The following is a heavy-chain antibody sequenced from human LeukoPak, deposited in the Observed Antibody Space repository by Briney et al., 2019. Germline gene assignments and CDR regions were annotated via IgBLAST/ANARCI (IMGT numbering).Heavy chain of an antibody. V-gene: IGHV3-33*01. Sequence: PGGSLRLSCAASGFSFSEHGMHWVRQAPGKGPEWVTVTWYDGSNNHYADSVKGRFTISRDNSKNTVFLQMNSLRAEDTAVYHCARDRYFDSDGFDIWGPGTRVIVSS. CDR3: ARDRYFDSDGFDI. CDR2: TWYDGSNN. J-gene: IGHJ3*02. CDR1: GFSFSEHG. D-gene: IGHD3-10*01.